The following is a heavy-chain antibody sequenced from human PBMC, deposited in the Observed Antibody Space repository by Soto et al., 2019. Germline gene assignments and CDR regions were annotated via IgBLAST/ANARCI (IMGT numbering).Heavy chain of an antibody. J-gene: IGHJ5*02. D-gene: IGHD3-9*01. CDR1: GFTFSDYY. CDR3: ARDGEQRYFHWLSPNWFDP. CDR2: ISSSSSYT. Sequence: QVQLVESGGGLVKPGGSLRLSCAASGFTFSDYYMSWIRQAPGKGLEWVSYISSSSSYTNYADSVKGRFTISRENAKNSLYLQMNRLSAEDTAVYYCARDGEQRYFHWLSPNWFDPWGQGTLVTVSS. V-gene: IGHV3-11*05.